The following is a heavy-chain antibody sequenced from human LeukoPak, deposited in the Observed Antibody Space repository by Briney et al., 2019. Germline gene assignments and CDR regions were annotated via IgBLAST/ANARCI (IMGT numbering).Heavy chain of an antibody. Sequence: GGSLRLSCAASGFTFSSYWMSWVRQAPGKGLEWVANIKQDGSEKYYVDSVKGRFTISRDNAKNSLYLQMNSLRAEDTAVYYCARDGYSYGFSDALDYWGQGTLVTVSS. CDR3: ARDGYSYGFSDALDY. D-gene: IGHD5-18*01. CDR1: GFTFSSYW. CDR2: IKQDGSEK. J-gene: IGHJ4*02. V-gene: IGHV3-7*01.